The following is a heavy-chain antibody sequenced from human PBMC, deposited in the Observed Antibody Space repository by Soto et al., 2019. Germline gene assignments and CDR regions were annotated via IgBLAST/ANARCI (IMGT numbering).Heavy chain of an antibody. D-gene: IGHD6-13*01. Sequence: ASVKVSCKASGYTFTSYYMHWVRQAPGQGLEWMGIINPIGGSSSYAQKFQGRVTMTRDTSTSTVYMELSSLRSEDTAVYYCARDGAGQQLVFNWFDPWGQGTLVTVSS. CDR2: INPIGGSS. V-gene: IGHV1-46*03. CDR1: GYTFTSYY. J-gene: IGHJ5*02. CDR3: ARDGAGQQLVFNWFDP.